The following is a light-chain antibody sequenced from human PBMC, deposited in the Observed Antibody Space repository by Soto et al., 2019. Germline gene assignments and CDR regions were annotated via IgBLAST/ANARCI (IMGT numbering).Light chain of an antibody. J-gene: IGLJ1*01. V-gene: IGLV2-14*03. Sequence: QSVLTQPACVSLSPGQSITISCSGTSSDVGAYNFVSLHQQHPGKAPKLMIYNVYDRPSGISYRFSGSKSGNTASLTISGLQGEDEADYYCSAYTVSRTYVFGTGTKVTV. CDR1: SSDVGAYNF. CDR3: SAYTVSRTYV. CDR2: NVY.